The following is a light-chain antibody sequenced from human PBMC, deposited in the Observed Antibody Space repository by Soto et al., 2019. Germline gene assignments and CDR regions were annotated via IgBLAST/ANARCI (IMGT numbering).Light chain of an antibody. Sequence: DVHLTQSPSFMSLSAGDRVTITSRASQGITNSLAWSPQKPGKAPKLLIYSASTLQSGVPSRFSGGFSGTEFTLTIRSLQPEDFATYYCQQLYRYPITFGQGTRLEIK. CDR3: QQLYRYPIT. J-gene: IGKJ5*01. CDR2: SAS. CDR1: QGITNS. V-gene: IGKV1-9*01.